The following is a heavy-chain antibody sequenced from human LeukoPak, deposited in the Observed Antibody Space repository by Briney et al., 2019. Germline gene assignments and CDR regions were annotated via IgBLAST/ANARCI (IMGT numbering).Heavy chain of an antibody. J-gene: IGHJ4*02. D-gene: IGHD3-16*02. CDR2: ISYDGSNK. V-gene: IGHV3-30-3*01. CDR3: DYYFDY. Sequence: PGGSLRLSCAASAFTFISYAMHWVRQAPGKGLEWVAVISYDGSNKYYADSVKGRFTISRDNAKNTLSLQMNSLGAEVIVDRLPDYYFDYWGQGTLVTVSS. CDR1: AFTFISYA.